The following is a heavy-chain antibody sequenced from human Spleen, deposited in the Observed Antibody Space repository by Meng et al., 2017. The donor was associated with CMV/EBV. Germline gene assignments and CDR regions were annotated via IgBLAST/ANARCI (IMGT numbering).Heavy chain of an antibody. Sequence: GESLKISCAACGFTFSSYDMHWVRQATGKGLEWVSAIGTAGDTYYPGSVKGQFTISRENAKNSLYLQMNSLSAGDTAVYYCARGGSGSYLSTSWGQGTLVTVSS. V-gene: IGHV3-13*03. CDR2: IGTAGDT. CDR3: ARGGSGSYLSTS. CDR1: GFTFSSYD. D-gene: IGHD3-10*01. J-gene: IGHJ5*02.